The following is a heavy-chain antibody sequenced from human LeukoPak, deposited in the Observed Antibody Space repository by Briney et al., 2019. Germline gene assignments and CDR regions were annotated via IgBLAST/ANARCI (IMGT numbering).Heavy chain of an antibody. Sequence: ASVNVSCKASGYTFTSNHIHWVRQAPGQGLEWMGVINPSGDSTSYAPNFQGRVTVTRDTSTSTVYMKLSSLRSEDTAIYYCAKIAARDTGEGYWGQGTLVTVSS. CDR1: GYTFTSNH. J-gene: IGHJ4*02. CDR2: INPSGDST. D-gene: IGHD6-6*01. V-gene: IGHV1-46*01. CDR3: AKIAARDTGEGY.